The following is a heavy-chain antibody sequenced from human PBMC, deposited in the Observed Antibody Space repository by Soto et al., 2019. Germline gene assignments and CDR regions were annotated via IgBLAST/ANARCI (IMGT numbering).Heavy chain of an antibody. D-gene: IGHD5-12*01. J-gene: IGHJ6*02. CDR1: GYTFTSYG. CDR2: ISAYNGNT. V-gene: IGHV1-18*01. Sequence: ASVKVSCKASGYTFTSYGISGVRQATGQGLEWMGWISAYNGNTNYAQKLQGRATMTTDTSTSTAYMELRSLRSDDTAVYYCASGRDGYNSIYYGMDVWGQGTTVTVSS. CDR3: ASGRDGYNSIYYGMDV.